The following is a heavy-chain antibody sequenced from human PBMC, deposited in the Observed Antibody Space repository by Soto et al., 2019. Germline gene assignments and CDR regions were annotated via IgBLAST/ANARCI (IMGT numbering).Heavy chain of an antibody. Sequence: SETLSLTCAVSGGSISSSNWWSWVRQPPGKGLEWIGEIYYSGNTNYNPSLRSRVTISVDTSKNQFSLKLSSVTAADTAVYYCARRGGDSSSWYSDYWGQGTLVTVSS. J-gene: IGHJ4*02. V-gene: IGHV4-4*02. CDR3: ARRGGDSSSWYSDY. CDR2: IYYSGNT. CDR1: GGSISSSNW. D-gene: IGHD6-13*01.